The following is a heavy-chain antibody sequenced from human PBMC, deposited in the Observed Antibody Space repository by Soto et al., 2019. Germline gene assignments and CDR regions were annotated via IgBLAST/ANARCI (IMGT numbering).Heavy chain of an antibody. V-gene: IGHV3-23*01. CDR3: AKDKYDILTGYSIPNWFDP. CDR1: GFTFSSYA. J-gene: IGHJ5*02. D-gene: IGHD3-9*01. Sequence: GGSLRLSCAVSGFTFSSYAMTWVRQAPGKGLEWVSGISGSGHSTYHADSVKGRFTISRDNSNNTLYLQMNSLRAEDTAVYYCAKDKYDILTGYSIPNWFDPWGQGTLVTVPS. CDR2: ISGSGHST.